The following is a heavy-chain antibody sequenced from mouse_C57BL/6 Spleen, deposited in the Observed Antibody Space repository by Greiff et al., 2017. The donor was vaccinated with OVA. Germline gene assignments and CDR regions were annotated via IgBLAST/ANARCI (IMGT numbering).Heavy chain of an antibody. V-gene: IGHV1-50*01. Sequence: QVQLQQPGAELVKPGASVKLSCKASGYTFTSYWMQWVKQRPGQGLEWIGEIDPSDSYTNYNQKFKGKATLTVDTSSSTAYMQLSSLTSEDSAVYYCARWEGGPLYCDYWGQGTTLTVSS. CDR3: ARWEGGPLYCDY. J-gene: IGHJ2*01. D-gene: IGHD1-1*02. CDR1: GYTFTSYW. CDR2: IDPSDSYT.